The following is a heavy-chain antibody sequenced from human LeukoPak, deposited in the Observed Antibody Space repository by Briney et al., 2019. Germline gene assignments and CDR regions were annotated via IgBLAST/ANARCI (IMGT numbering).Heavy chain of an antibody. D-gene: IGHD3-10*01. CDR3: ARDLTRRLWFGNPGP. Sequence: ASVKVSCKASGGTFSSYAISWVRQAPGQGLEWMGGIIPIFGTANYAQKFQGRVTITADKSTSTAYMELSSLRSDDTAVYYCARDLTRRLWFGNPGPWGQGTLVTVSS. CDR1: GGTFSSYA. J-gene: IGHJ5*02. V-gene: IGHV1-69*06. CDR2: IIPIFGTA.